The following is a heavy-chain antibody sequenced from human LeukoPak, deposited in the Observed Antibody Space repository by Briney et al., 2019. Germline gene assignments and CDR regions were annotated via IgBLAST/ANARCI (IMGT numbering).Heavy chain of an antibody. CDR3: ARDRGAVNAFDI. V-gene: IGHV4-39*07. CDR2: IYYSGST. Sequence: SETLSLTCTVSGGSISSSSYYWGWIRQPPGKGLEWIGSIYYSGSTYYSPSLKSRVTISVDTSKNQFSLKLSSVTAADTAVYYCARDRGAVNAFDIWGQGTMVTVSS. J-gene: IGHJ3*02. D-gene: IGHD3-10*01. CDR1: GGSISSSSYY.